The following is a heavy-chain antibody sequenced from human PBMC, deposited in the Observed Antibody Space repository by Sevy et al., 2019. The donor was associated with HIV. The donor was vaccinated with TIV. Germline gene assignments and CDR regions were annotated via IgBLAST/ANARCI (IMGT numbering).Heavy chain of an antibody. CDR3: ARDSGYSINWYPAY. D-gene: IGHD6-13*01. Sequence: GGSLRLSCAASGFTFSSHDMHWVCQAPGKGLEWVAVMSYDGSYKSYGDSVKGRFTISRDDSKNTLYLQMNSQRPEDTAMYSCARDSGYSINWYPAYWGQGTLVTFSS. CDR1: GFTFSSHD. V-gene: IGHV3-30*03. CDR2: MSYDGSYK. J-gene: IGHJ4*02.